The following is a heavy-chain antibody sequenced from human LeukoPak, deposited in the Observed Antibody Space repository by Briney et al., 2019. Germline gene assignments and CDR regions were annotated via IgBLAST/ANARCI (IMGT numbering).Heavy chain of an antibody. Sequence: GGSLRLSCAASGSTFSTYGMHWVRQAPGKGLEWVAFIPYDGRNKYYADSVKGRFTISRDNSKNTLYLQMNSLRTEDTAVYYCAKETYYYDASGYFNYYFDYWGQGTLVTVSS. V-gene: IGHV3-30*02. D-gene: IGHD3-22*01. CDR1: GSTFSTYG. CDR3: AKETYYYDASGYFNYYFDY. CDR2: IPYDGRNK. J-gene: IGHJ4*02.